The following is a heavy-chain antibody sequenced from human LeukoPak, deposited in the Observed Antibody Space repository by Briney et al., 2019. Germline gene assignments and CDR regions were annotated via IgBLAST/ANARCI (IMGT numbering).Heavy chain of an antibody. D-gene: IGHD1-26*01. CDR3: ARDLSPMSSGSYDRSYYFDY. CDR1: GFTFSNYW. J-gene: IGHJ4*02. V-gene: IGHV3-7*01. CDR2: INQDGSEK. Sequence: PGGSLRLSCAASGFTFSNYWMSWVRQAPGKGLEWVANINQDGSEKYVDSVRGRFTVSRGNADNSLYLQMNSLRAEDTAKYYCARDLSPMSSGSYDRSYYFDYWGQGTLVTVSS.